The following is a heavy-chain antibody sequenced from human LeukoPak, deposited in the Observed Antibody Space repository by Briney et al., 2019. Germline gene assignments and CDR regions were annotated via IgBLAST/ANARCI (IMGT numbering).Heavy chain of an antibody. D-gene: IGHD3/OR15-3a*01. CDR1: QFTFTSYA. V-gene: IGHV3-23*01. Sequence: GGSLRLSCAASQFTFTSYAMSWVRQAPGRGLEWVSSIGDSGVPTYYADSVKGRFTISRDNSQNTLYLQMNSLRADDTAVYYCAKIATWTYFDSWGQGTLVTVSS. CDR3: AKIATWTYFDS. CDR2: IGDSGVPT. J-gene: IGHJ4*02.